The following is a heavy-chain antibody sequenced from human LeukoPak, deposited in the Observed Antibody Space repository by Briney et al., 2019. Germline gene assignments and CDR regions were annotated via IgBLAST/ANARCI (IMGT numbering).Heavy chain of an antibody. Sequence: PSETLSLTCTVSGGSANSVSFYWSWIRQPPGKGLEWIGYIYYSGSTNYNPSLKSRVTISIDTSENQFSLKLNSVTAADTAVYYCARITLVRGVITGIDYWGQGTLVTVSS. CDR2: IYYSGST. D-gene: IGHD3-10*01. V-gene: IGHV4-61*01. CDR3: ARITLVRGVITGIDY. CDR1: GGSANSVSFY. J-gene: IGHJ4*02.